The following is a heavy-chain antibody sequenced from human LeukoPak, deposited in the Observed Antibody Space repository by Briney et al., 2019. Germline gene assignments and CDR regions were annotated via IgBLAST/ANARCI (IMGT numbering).Heavy chain of an antibody. D-gene: IGHD3-10*01. CDR2: IYSGGST. Sequence: GGSLRLSCVASGFTVSSNYMSWVRQAPGKGLEWVSVIYSGGSTYYADSVKGRFTISRDNSKNTLYLQMNSLRAEDTAVYYCASGSGSYRTPYYYTDVWGTGTTISLSS. CDR1: GFTVSSNY. CDR3: ASGSGSYRTPYYYTDV. J-gene: IGHJ6*03. V-gene: IGHV3-53*01.